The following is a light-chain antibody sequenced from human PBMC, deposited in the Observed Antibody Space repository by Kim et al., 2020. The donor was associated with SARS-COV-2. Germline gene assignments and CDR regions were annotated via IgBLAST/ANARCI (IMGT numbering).Light chain of an antibody. CDR1: QNINNY. CDR3: QQYHSYPFT. J-gene: IGKJ3*01. V-gene: IGKV1-16*02. Sequence: DIQMAQSPSSLSASVGDRVTITCRASQNINNYLAWFQQQPGKAPKSLIYAASTLKTGVPSKFSGSGTGTEFTLTISGLQPDDFATYYCQQYHSYPFTFGPGTKVDLK. CDR2: AAS.